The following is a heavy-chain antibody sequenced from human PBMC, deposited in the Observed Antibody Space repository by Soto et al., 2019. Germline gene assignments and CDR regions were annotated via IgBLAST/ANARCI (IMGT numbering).Heavy chain of an antibody. CDR2: IYPSDSDT. J-gene: IGHJ3*02. V-gene: IGHV5-51*01. CDR1: GYNFISYW. D-gene: IGHD2-15*01. CDR3: ASPNVVVGYAGEAFDI. Sequence: GESLKISCKGSGYNFISYWIGWVRQMPGKGLEWMGIIYPSDSDTRYSPSFQGQVTISADRSISTAYLQWSSLKASDTAMYYCASPNVVVGYAGEAFDIWGQGTMVTVSS.